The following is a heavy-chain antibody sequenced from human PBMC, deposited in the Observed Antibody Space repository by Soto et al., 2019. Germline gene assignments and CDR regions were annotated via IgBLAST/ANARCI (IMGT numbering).Heavy chain of an antibody. V-gene: IGHV1-69*01. CDR2: IIPIFGTA. J-gene: IGHJ3*02. D-gene: IGHD3-3*01. CDR3: AREIFGVIISGGRDAFDI. CDR1: GGTFSTYA. Sequence: QVQLVQSGAEVKKPGSSVKVSCKASGGTFSTYAISWVRQAPGQGLEWMGGIIPIFGTAKYAQKFQGRVTNPADESTSTAYMELSSLRSEDTAVYYCAREIFGVIISGGRDAFDIWGQGTMVTVSS.